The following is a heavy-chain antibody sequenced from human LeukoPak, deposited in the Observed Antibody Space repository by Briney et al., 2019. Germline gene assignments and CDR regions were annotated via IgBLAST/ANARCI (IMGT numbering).Heavy chain of an antibody. D-gene: IGHD6-19*01. J-gene: IGHJ5*02. Sequence: PGGSLRLSCAASGFTFSDYYMSWIRQAPGKGPEWLSYISGSASYTGYADSVKGRFTISRDNAKKALYLQMNSRRAEDSAVYYCARYVAGLKEALDPGGQGTVVSVS. CDR2: ISGSASYT. CDR1: GFTFSDYY. V-gene: IGHV3-11*06. CDR3: ARYVAGLKEALDP.